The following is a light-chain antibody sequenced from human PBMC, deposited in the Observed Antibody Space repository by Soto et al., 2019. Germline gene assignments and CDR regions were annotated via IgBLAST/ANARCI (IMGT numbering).Light chain of an antibody. CDR2: FND. CDR3: SAWDDSLSGPV. CDR1: SSNIGSHT. V-gene: IGLV1-44*01. J-gene: IGLJ3*02. Sequence: QSALTQPPSASGTPGQRITISCSGSSSNIGSHTVNWHQQVPGTAPKLLIYFNDQRPSGVPDRFSGSKSGTSASLAISGLQPDDEADYSCSAWDDSLSGPVFGGGTQLTVL.